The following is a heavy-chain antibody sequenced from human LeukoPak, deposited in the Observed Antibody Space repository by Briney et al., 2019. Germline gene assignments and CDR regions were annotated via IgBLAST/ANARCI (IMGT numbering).Heavy chain of an antibody. V-gene: IGHV1-18*01. J-gene: IGHJ4*02. CDR1: GYTFSSYG. Sequence: ASVKVSCKASGYTFSSYGITWVRQAPGQGLEWMGWISAYNGNTNYAQKLQGRVTMTTDTSTSTAYMELSSLRSEDTAVYYCASGSSGPDYWGQGTLVTVSS. CDR3: ASGSSGPDY. CDR2: ISAYNGNT. D-gene: IGHD3-22*01.